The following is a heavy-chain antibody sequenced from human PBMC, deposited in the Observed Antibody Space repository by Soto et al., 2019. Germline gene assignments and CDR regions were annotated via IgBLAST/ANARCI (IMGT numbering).Heavy chain of an antibody. D-gene: IGHD2-15*01. V-gene: IGHV4-39*01. Sequence: SETLSLTCTVSGGSISSSSYYWGWIRQPPGKGLEWIGSIYYSGSTYYNPSLKSRVTISVDTSKNQFSLKLSSVTAADTAVYYCARPVLGYCSGGSCYEAPLHWGQGTLVTVSS. CDR1: GGSISSSSYY. J-gene: IGHJ1*01. CDR2: IYYSGST. CDR3: ARPVLGYCSGGSCYEAPLH.